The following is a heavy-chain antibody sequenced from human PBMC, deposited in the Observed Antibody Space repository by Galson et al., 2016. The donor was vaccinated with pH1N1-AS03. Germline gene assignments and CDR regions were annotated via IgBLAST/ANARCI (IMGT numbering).Heavy chain of an antibody. D-gene: IGHD2-2*01. CDR2: INPNNGVT. CDR1: GYIFTGFY. CDR3: ARDPRGPCTSATCPTTYYVGIDV. V-gene: IGHV1-2*04. J-gene: IGHJ6*02. Sequence: SVKVSCKASGYIFTGFYVHWVRQAPGQGLEWMGWINPNNGVTNYAQKFEAWVTMTRDTSVSTAYMELYGLKSDDTAVYYCARDPRGPCTSATCPTTYYVGIDVWGQGTTVIVSS.